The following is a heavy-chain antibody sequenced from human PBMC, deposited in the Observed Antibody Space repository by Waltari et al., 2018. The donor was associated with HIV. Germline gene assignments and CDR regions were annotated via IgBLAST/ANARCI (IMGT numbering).Heavy chain of an antibody. CDR1: GFTFSSYW. CDR2: INQDGSEK. CDR3: ARGGFYGSGSKVN. J-gene: IGHJ4*02. D-gene: IGHD3-10*01. Sequence: EVQLVESGGGLVQPGGSLRLSCAASGFTFSSYWMSWVRKAPGKGLEWVANINQDGSEKFCVDSVNGRFTISRDNAENSLYLQMNSLRAEDTAVYYCARGGFYGSGSKVNWGQGTLVTVSS. V-gene: IGHV3-7*04.